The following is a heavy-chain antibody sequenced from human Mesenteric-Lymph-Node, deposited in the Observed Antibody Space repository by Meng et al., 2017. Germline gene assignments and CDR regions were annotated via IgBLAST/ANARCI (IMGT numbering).Heavy chain of an antibody. CDR3: AKDEKDYYDSSGYPLLPYGMDV. CDR2: ISGSGGSI. D-gene: IGHD3-22*01. CDR1: GFTFSNSA. V-gene: IGHV3-23*01. J-gene: IGHJ6*02. Sequence: GESLKISCAASGFTFSNSAMSWVRQAPGKGLEWVSVISGSGGSIYYADSVKGRFTISRDNSKNTLYLQMNSLRAEDTAVYYCAKDEKDYYDSSGYPLLPYGMDVWGQGTTVTVSS.